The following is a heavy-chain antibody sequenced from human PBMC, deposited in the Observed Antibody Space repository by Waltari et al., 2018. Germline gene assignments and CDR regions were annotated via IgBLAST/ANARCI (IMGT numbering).Heavy chain of an antibody. J-gene: IGHJ5*02. CDR2: IIPILAIQ. Sequence: GGTFNNNAITWVRQAPGQGLEWVGRIIPILAIQKYASRFADRVTITRDRSTTRVYMELRRLRYDDTAIYYCSHDGSWGQGTLITVSS. D-gene: IGHD6-25*01. CDR3: SHDGS. V-gene: IGHV1-69*04. CDR1: GGTFNNNA.